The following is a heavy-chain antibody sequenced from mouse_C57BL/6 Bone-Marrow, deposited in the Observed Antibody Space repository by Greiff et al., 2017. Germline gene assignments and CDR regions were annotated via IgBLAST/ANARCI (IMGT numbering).Heavy chain of an antibody. CDR3: ARPRLRGLCYCDY. D-gene: IGHD2-2*01. V-gene: IGHV5-17*01. CDR2: ISSGSSTI. J-gene: IGHJ2*01. CDR1: GFTFSDYG. Sequence: DVQLVESGGGFVKPGGSLKLSCAASGFTFSDYGMHWVRQAPEKGLEWVAYISSGSSTIYYADTVKGRFTISRDNAKNTLFLQLTSLRSEDTAIYYWARPRLRGLCYCDYWGQGTTLTVSS.